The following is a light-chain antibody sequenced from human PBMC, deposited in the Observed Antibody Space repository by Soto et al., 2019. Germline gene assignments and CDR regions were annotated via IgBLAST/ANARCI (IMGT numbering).Light chain of an antibody. Sequence: DIQMTQSPSSVSASVRDRVTITCRASQGISSWLAWYQQKPEKAPKLVIDDASSLQSVVPSRFSGSGSVTDFTLTISSLQPEDCAPYYCQQANSFPLTFGGGTKVEI. CDR2: DAS. J-gene: IGKJ4*01. CDR3: QQANSFPLT. CDR1: QGISSW. V-gene: IGKV1-12*01.